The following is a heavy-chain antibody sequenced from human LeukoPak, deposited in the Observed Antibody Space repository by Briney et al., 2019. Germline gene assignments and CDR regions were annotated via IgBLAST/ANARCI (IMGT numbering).Heavy chain of an antibody. D-gene: IGHD1-26*01. Sequence: SETLSLTCTVSGGSISSYYWSWIRQPPGKGLEWIGYIYTSGSTNYNPSLKSRVTISVDTSKNQFSLKLSSVTAADTAVYYCARQGFFGSYYIFDYWGQGTLVTVSS. J-gene: IGHJ4*02. CDR2: IYTSGST. CDR1: GGSISSYY. CDR3: ARQGFFGSYYIFDY. V-gene: IGHV4-4*09.